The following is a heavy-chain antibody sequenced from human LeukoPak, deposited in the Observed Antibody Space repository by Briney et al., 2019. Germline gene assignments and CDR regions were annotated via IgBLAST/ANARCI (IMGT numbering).Heavy chain of an antibody. CDR1: GFSFSTYG. D-gene: IGHD6-19*01. Sequence: PGRSLRLSCAASGFSFSTYGLHWVCQAPGKGLEWVAVISYDGSDKYYADSVKGRFTISRDNSKNTLYLQMNSLRAEDTAVYYCAKDDRQWLSWGMGGPFDIWGHG. J-gene: IGHJ3*02. CDR3: AKDDRQWLSWGMGGPFDI. CDR2: ISYDGSDK. V-gene: IGHV3-30*18.